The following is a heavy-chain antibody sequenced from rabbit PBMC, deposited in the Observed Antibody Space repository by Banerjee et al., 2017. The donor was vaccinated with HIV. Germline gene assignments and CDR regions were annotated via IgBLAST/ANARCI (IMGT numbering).Heavy chain of an antibody. V-gene: IGHV1S40*01. Sequence: QSLEESGGDLVKPGASLTLTCTASGFSFSSSYYMCCVRQAPGKGLEWIACIGASTGNTYYASWAKGRFTISKTSSTTVTLQMTGLTAADTATYFCARGWYCGVGYVNLWGQGTLVTVS. CDR3: ARGWYCGVGYVNL. D-gene: IGHD6-1*01. J-gene: IGHJ4*01. CDR2: IGASTGNT. CDR1: GFSFSSSYY.